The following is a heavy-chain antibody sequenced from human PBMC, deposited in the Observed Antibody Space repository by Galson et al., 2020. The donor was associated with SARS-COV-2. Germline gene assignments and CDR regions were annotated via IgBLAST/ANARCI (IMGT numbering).Heavy chain of an antibody. CDR2: ISTSSSYT. Sequence: NSGGSLRLSCAASGFPFSTYSMNWVRLAPGKGLEWVSSISTSSSYTYYVDSVKGRFSISRDNPRNSVYLQMNSLRAEDTAVYYCARDEGIRGYNYGRLYYGMDVWGQGTTVTVSS. V-gene: IGHV3-21*01. CDR1: GFPFSTYS. CDR3: ARDEGIRGYNYGRLYYGMDV. J-gene: IGHJ6*02. D-gene: IGHD5-18*01.